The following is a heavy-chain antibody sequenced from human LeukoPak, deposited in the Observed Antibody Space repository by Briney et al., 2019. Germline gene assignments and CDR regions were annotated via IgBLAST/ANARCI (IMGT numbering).Heavy chain of an antibody. J-gene: IGHJ6*03. CDR2: IHYSGNT. V-gene: IGHV4-59*11. Sequence: NPSETLSLTCTLSGGSISRHYWSWIRQPPGKGLEWIGYIHYSGNTNYNPSLKSRVSMSVDTSKNQFSLNLSSLTAADTAVYYCATESAAAGEYYYYMDVWGKGTTVTVSS. CDR1: GGSISRHY. D-gene: IGHD6-13*01. CDR3: ATESAAAGEYYYYMDV.